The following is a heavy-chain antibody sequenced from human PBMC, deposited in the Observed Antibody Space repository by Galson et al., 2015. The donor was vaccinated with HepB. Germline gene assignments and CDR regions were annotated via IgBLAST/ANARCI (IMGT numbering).Heavy chain of an antibody. D-gene: IGHD2-2*01. CDR1: GFTVSVNS. CDR3: AKDPRSSRGDY. Sequence: SLRLSCAASGFTVSVNSMTWVRQAPGKGLEWVSLIYSDGSTYNADSVKGRFTISRDNSKNTLYLQMNSLRADDTTVYYCAKDPRSSRGDYWGQGTLVTVSS. CDR2: IYSDGST. J-gene: IGHJ4*02. V-gene: IGHV3-53*01.